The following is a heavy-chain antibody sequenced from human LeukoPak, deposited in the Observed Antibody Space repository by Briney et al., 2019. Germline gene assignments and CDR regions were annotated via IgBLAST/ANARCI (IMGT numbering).Heavy chain of an antibody. CDR3: ARAGLAAAGLYYYYYYMDV. V-gene: IGHV1-8*01. J-gene: IGHJ6*03. D-gene: IGHD6-13*01. CDR1: GYTFTSYD. Sequence: ASVKVSCKTSGYTFTSYDLNWVRQATGQGLEWMGWVNPNSGNTGYAQKFQGRVTMTRNTSISTAYMELSSLRSEDTAVYYCARAGLAAAGLYYYYYYMDVWGKGTTVTISS. CDR2: VNPNSGNT.